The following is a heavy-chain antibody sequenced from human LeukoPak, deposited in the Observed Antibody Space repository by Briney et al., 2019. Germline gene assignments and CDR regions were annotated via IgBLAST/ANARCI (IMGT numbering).Heavy chain of an antibody. V-gene: IGHV1-8*01. CDR1: GHTFTSYD. Sequence: GASVKVSCKAPGHTFTSYDINWVRQATGQGLEWMGWMNPNSGNTGYAQKFQGRVTMTRNTSISTAYMELSSLRSEDTAVYYCARRERSYYDSSGYYYGAFDIWGQGTMVTVSS. CDR2: MNPNSGNT. CDR3: ARRERSYYDSSGYYYGAFDI. J-gene: IGHJ3*02. D-gene: IGHD3-22*01.